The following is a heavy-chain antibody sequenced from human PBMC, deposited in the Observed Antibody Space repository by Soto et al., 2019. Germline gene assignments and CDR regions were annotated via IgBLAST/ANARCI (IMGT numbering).Heavy chain of an antibody. D-gene: IGHD6-19*01. CDR2: IKQDGSEK. Sequence: GGSLRLSCAASGFTFSSYWMSWVRQAPGKGLEWVANIKQDGSEKYYVDSVKGRFTISRDNAKNSLYLQMNSLRAEDTAVYYCARVMAVAGTGDAFDIWGQGTMVTVSS. CDR3: ARVMAVAGTGDAFDI. V-gene: IGHV3-7*05. CDR1: GFTFSSYW. J-gene: IGHJ3*02.